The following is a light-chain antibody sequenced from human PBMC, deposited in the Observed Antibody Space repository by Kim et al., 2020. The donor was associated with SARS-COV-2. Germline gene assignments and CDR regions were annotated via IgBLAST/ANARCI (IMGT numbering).Light chain of an antibody. Sequence: DIQMIQSPSTLSASLGDRVTITCRASQSISRELAWYQQKPGKAPKFLIYQASSLESGVPSRFSGSGSGTEFTLTISSLQPDDSATYYCHQYDSYPLTFGGGTKVDIK. CDR3: HQYDSYPLT. J-gene: IGKJ4*01. CDR2: QAS. CDR1: QSISRE. V-gene: IGKV1-5*03.